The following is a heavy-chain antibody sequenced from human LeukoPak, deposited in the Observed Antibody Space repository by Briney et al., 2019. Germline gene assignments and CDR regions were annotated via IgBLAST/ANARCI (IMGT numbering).Heavy chain of an antibody. V-gene: IGHV3-7*01. J-gene: IGHJ4*02. CDR3: ARIGYSSSSIDY. D-gene: IGHD6-6*01. CDR2: IKHEGGVK. Sequence: GGSLRLSCAASGFLFRNYWMSWVRQAPGRGLEWVANIKHEGGVKYYVDSLNGRFTISRDNAKNSVYLQMNSLRAEDTAVYYCARIGYSSSSIDYWGQGTLVTVSS. CDR1: GFLFRNYW.